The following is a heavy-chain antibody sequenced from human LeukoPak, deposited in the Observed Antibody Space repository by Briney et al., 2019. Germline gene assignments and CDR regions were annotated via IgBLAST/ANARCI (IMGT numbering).Heavy chain of an antibody. J-gene: IGHJ4*02. V-gene: IGHV3-21*01. Sequence: PGGSLRLSCAASGFTFSSYSMNWVRQAPGKGLEWVSSISSSSSYICYADSVKGRFTISRDNAKNSLYLQMNSLGAEDTAVYYCARDVRRYFDYWGQGTLVTVSS. D-gene: IGHD6-6*01. CDR2: ISSSSSYI. CDR1: GFTFSSYS. CDR3: ARDVRRYFDY.